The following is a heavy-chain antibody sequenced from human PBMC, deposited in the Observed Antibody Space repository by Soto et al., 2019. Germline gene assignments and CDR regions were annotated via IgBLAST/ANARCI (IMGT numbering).Heavy chain of an antibody. J-gene: IGHJ5*02. D-gene: IGHD6-13*01. CDR1: GGSISSGGYS. CDR3: ARVGDSSWASWLDP. CDR2: IHHSGST. Sequence: PSETLSLTCAVSGGSISSGGYSWSWIRQPPGKGLEWIGYIHHSGSTYYNPSLKSRVTISVDRSKNQFSLKLSSVTAADTAVYYCARVGDSSWASWLDPWGQGTLVTVSS. V-gene: IGHV4-30-2*01.